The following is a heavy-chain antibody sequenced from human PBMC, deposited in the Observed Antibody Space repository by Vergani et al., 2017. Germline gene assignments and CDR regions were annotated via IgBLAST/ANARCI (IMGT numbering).Heavy chain of an antibody. Sequence: QVQVVQPGAEVKKSGASVKVSCKTPGYTFSNYYMHWVRQAPGQGLEWMGRFNPSGGHTNYVQKFQVRATMTRDTSTSTVYMEVSSLRSEDTAIYYCARGDYGMGTGYRYWGQGTLVTVSA. CDR2: FNPSGGHT. CDR1: GYTFSNYY. CDR3: ARGDYGMGTGYRY. V-gene: IGHV1-46*03. J-gene: IGHJ4*02. D-gene: IGHD3-9*01.